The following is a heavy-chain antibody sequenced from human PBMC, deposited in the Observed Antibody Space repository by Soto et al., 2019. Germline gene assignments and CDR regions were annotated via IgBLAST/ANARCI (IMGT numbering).Heavy chain of an antibody. V-gene: IGHV1-46*01. Sequence: QVQLVQSGDEVRKPGASVKVSCKASGYTFTSYYMNWVRQAPGQGLEWMGIINPSGGTPTYAQKFQGRVTMTSDTSTSTVYMGLSSLRFEDTAVYYCARPGTSPWYGGCYWGQGPLVTVSS. CDR2: INPSGGTP. D-gene: IGHD3-10*01. J-gene: IGHJ4*02. CDR1: GYTFTSYY. CDR3: ARPGTSPWYGGCY.